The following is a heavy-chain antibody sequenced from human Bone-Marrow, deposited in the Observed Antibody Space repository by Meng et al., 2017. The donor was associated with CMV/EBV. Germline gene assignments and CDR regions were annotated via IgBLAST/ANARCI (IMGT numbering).Heavy chain of an antibody. D-gene: IGHD3-10*01. V-gene: IGHV1-2*02. CDR3: ARDLYGSPIERNWFDP. J-gene: IGHJ5*02. CDR2: INSNSGGT. CDR1: GYTFTGYY. Sequence: ASVKVSCKASGYTFTGYYMHWVRQAPGQGLEWMGWINSNSGGTNYAQKFQGRVTMTRDTSISTAYMELSRLRCDDTAVYYCARDLYGSPIERNWFDPWGQGTLVTVSS.